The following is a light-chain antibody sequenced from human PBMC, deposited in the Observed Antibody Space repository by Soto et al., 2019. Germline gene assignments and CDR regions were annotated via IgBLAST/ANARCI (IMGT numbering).Light chain of an antibody. CDR1: SSDVGGYNY. CDR2: EVT. CDR3: SSHAGIINVV. J-gene: IGLJ3*02. Sequence: LTQPPSASGSPGQSVTISCTGTSSDVGGYNYVSWYQQHPGKAPKLIIYEVTKRPSGVPDRFSGSKSGNTASLTVSGLLAEDEADYYCSSHAGIINVVFGGGTKLTVL. V-gene: IGLV2-8*01.